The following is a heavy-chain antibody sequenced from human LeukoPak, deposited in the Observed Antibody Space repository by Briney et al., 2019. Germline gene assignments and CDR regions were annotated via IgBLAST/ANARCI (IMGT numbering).Heavy chain of an antibody. J-gene: IGHJ6*02. CDR3: ARVIGCSSTSCYAEYYYGMDV. Sequence: SETLSLTCTVSGGSISSHYWSWIRQPPGKGLEWIGYIHYNGNTKSNPSLKSRATISVDTSKNQFSLKLSSVTAADTAVYYCARVIGCSSTSCYAEYYYGMDVWGQGTTVTVSS. V-gene: IGHV4-59*11. CDR2: IHYNGNT. CDR1: GGSISSHY. D-gene: IGHD2-2*01.